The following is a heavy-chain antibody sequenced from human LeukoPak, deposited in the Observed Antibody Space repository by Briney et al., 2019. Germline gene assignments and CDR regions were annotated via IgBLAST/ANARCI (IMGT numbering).Heavy chain of an antibody. J-gene: IGHJ4*02. D-gene: IGHD3-22*01. V-gene: IGHV3-21*01. CDR2: ISSSSSYI. Sequence: PGGSLRLSRAASGFTLRHFAMNWVRQAPGKGLEWVSSISSSSSYIYYADSVKGRFTISRDNAKNSLYLQMNSLRAEDTAVYYCARDPLGDYYDSSGYYPWGQGTLVTVSS. CDR3: ARDPLGDYYDSSGYYP. CDR1: GFTLRHFA.